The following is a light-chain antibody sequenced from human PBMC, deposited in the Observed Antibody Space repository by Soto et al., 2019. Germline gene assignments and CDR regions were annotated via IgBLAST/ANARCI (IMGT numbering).Light chain of an antibody. CDR1: QSVLYRSNNKNY. V-gene: IGKV4-1*01. J-gene: IGKJ1*01. CDR2: WAS. Sequence: DIVMTQSPDYLAVSLGERATINCKSSQSVLYRSNNKNYLAWYQQKPGQPPKLLIYWASTRESGVPDRFSGSGSGTDFTLTISSLQAEDVAVYYCQQYYTLPRTFGRGTKVEIK. CDR3: QQYYTLPRT.